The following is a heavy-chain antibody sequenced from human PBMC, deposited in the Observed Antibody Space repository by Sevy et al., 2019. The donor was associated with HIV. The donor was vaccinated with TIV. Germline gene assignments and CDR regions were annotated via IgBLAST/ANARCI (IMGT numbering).Heavy chain of an antibody. D-gene: IGHD5-12*01. CDR2: INRDGSEK. Sequence: GGSLRLSCSTSGFTFNSYWLTWVRQAPGKGLEWVANINRDGSEKNYVDSVKGRFTISRDNAQKSVFLQMRALRAADTGLDYCAREGSSYDTYYNHYGIDVWGQGTTVTVSS. J-gene: IGHJ6*02. CDR1: GFTFNSYW. CDR3: AREGSSYDTYYNHYGIDV. V-gene: IGHV3-7*01.